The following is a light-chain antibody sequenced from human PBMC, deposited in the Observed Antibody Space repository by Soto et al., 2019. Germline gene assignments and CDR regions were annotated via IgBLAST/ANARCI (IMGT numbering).Light chain of an antibody. CDR1: SSDVGGYNY. J-gene: IGLJ3*02. Sequence: QSALTQPPSASGSPGQSVTISCTGTSSDVGGYNYVSWYQQHPGKAPKLMIYEVSKRPSGVPDRFSGSKSGNTASLTVSGLQAEDEADYYCTSYAGSSTLEVFGGGTKLTVL. CDR3: TSYAGSSTLEV. V-gene: IGLV2-8*01. CDR2: EVS.